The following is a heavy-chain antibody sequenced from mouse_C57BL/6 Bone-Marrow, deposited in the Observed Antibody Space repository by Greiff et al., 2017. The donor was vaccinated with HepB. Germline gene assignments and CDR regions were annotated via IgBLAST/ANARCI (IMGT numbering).Heavy chain of an antibody. Sequence: DVKLVESGGVLVKPGGSLKLSCAASGFTFSTSGMSWVRQTPDRRLEWVATINTGGTYTYYADSVRGRFTISKDSAKNTLFLLMSSLKSEDSAIYYCTRDRFDYYFDYWGQGTTLTVSS. CDR2: INTGGTYT. D-gene: IGHD2-14*01. J-gene: IGHJ2*01. CDR1: GFTFSTSG. CDR3: TRDRFDYYFDY. V-gene: IGHV5-6*02.